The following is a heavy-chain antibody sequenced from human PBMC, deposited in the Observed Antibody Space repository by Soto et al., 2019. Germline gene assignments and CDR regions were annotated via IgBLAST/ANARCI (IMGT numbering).Heavy chain of an antibody. D-gene: IGHD2-2*01. V-gene: IGHV5-51*01. J-gene: IGHJ3*02. Sequence: GESLKISCKGSGYSFTSYWIGWVRQMPGKGLEWMGIIYPGDSDTRYSPSFQGQVTISADKSISTAYLQWSSLKASDTAMYYCASPPPYCSSTSCLWAFDIWGQGTMVTVSS. CDR1: GYSFTSYW. CDR3: ASPPPYCSSTSCLWAFDI. CDR2: IYPGDSDT.